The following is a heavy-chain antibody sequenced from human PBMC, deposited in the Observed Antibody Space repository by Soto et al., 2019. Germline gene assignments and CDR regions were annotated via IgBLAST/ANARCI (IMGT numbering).Heavy chain of an antibody. D-gene: IGHD6-19*01. Sequence: QVQLVQSGAEVKKPGASVKVSCKVSGYTLTELSMHWVRQAPGKGLAWMGGFDPEDGETIYAQKFHGRVTMTEDTSTDPAYMELSSLRSEDTAVYYCATADVRIAVAAAIQHWGQGTPVTVSS. CDR3: ATADVRIAVAAAIQH. CDR1: GYTLTELS. V-gene: IGHV1-24*01. CDR2: FDPEDGET. J-gene: IGHJ1*01.